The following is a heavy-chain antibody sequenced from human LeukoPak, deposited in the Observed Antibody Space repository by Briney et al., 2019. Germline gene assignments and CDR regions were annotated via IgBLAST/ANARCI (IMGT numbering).Heavy chain of an antibody. J-gene: IGHJ4*02. CDR2: IYYSGST. Sequence: SETLSLTCTASGGSISSTSYYWGWIRQPPGKGLEWIGSIYYSGSTYYNPSLKSRITISVDTSKNQFSLKLSSVTAADTAVYYCARLAIYSSGEDYWGQGTLVTVSS. CDR1: GGSISSTSYY. D-gene: IGHD6-19*01. V-gene: IGHV4-39*01. CDR3: ARLAIYSSGEDY.